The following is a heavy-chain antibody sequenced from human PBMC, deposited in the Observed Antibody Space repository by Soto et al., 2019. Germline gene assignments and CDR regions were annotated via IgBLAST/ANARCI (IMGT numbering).Heavy chain of an antibody. CDR3: AKKVSGTVTSGDYWYFDL. V-gene: IGHV3-23*01. D-gene: IGHD4-17*01. CDR2: ISGGGDAT. CDR1: GFTYSSYA. J-gene: IGHJ2*01. Sequence: EVQLLESGGGLVQPGGSLRLSCATSGFTYSSYAMSWVRQAPGKGLEWVSGISGGGDATFYADSVKGRATISRDNSKHTLYLQMNSLRAEDTALYYCAKKVSGTVTSGDYWYFDLWGRGPLVTVSS.